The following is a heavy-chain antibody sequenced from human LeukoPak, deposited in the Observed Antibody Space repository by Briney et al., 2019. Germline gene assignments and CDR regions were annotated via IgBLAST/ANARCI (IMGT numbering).Heavy chain of an antibody. Sequence: GGSLRLSRPASGFTFSDYTMQWLRQAPGKGLEWVAVIWHDGTYISYGDSVRGRFTISRDNSKNTLYLQMNSLRAEDTAVYYCAREGPTTAVGSGAPDIWGLGTMVTVSS. CDR3: AREGPTTAVGSGAPDI. V-gene: IGHV3-33*01. CDR2: IWHDGTYI. J-gene: IGHJ3*02. CDR1: GFTFSDYT. D-gene: IGHD6-13*01.